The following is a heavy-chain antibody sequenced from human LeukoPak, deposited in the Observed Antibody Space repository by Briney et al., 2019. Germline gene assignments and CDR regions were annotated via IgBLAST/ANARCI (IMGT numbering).Heavy chain of an antibody. Sequence: GGSLRLSCAASGFTFSSYGMHWVRQAPGKGLEWVSSISSSSSYIYYADSVKGRITISRDNAENSLYLQMNSLRAEDTAVYYCARDPPEDDYNTWFDPWGQGTLVTVSS. CDR2: ISSSSSYI. D-gene: IGHD5-24*01. V-gene: IGHV3-21*01. CDR3: ARDPPEDDYNTWFDP. CDR1: GFTFSSYG. J-gene: IGHJ5*02.